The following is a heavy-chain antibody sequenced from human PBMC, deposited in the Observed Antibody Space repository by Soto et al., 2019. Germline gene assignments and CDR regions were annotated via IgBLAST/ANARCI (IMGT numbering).Heavy chain of an antibody. CDR2: ISSSGSTI. D-gene: IGHD5-12*01. J-gene: IGHJ4*02. CDR1: GFTFSDYY. CDR3: ARDVEMATFDY. Sequence: PGGSVRLSCAASGFTFSDYYMSWIRQAPGKGLEWVSYISSSGSTIYYADSVKGRFTISMDNAKNSLYLQMNSLRAEDTAVYYCARDVEMATFDYWGQGTLVTVSS. V-gene: IGHV3-11*01.